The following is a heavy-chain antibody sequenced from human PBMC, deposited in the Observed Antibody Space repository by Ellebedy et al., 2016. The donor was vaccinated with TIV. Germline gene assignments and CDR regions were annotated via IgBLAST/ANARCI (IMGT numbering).Heavy chain of an antibody. V-gene: IGHV3-30*01. J-gene: IGHJ4*02. D-gene: IGHD5-12*01. CDR1: GFTFSDHA. Sequence: PGGSLRLSCAVSGFTFSDHAMYWVRQAPGKGFEWLAVISYDGNRQYHADSLKGRFTISRDNSKNTLFLQMNSLGTADTAIYYCARDQMRRGYDPNYFFDKWGQGTLVTVSS. CDR3: ARDQMRRGYDPNYFFDK. CDR2: ISYDGNRQ.